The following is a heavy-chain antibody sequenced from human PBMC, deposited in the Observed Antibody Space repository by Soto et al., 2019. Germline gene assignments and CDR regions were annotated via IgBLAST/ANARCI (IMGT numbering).Heavy chain of an antibody. J-gene: IGHJ6*02. V-gene: IGHV1-69*12. CDR3: ARDAESTNYDYYGMDV. CDR1: GGTFSSYA. D-gene: IGHD2-2*01. Sequence: QVQLVQSGAEVKKPGSSVKVSCKASGGTFSSYAISWVRQAPGQGLEWMGGIIPIFGTANYAQKFQGRVTITANESTSTAYMELSSLRSEDTAVYYCARDAESTNYDYYGMDVWGQGTTVTVSS. CDR2: IIPIFGTA.